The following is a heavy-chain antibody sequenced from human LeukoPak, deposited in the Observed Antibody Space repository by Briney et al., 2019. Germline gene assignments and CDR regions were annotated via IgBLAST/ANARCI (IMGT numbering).Heavy chain of an antibody. J-gene: IGHJ6*02. CDR3: AKTFLTAYDTYFYYYGLDV. CDR1: GGTFSSYA. CDR2: INPVFGTA. D-gene: IGHD3-9*01. V-gene: IGHV1-69*01. Sequence: SVKVSCKASGGTFSSYAISWVRQAPGQGLEWMGGINPVFGTAHYAQKFQDRVTITADESTSTAYMELSSLRSEDTAVYYCAKTFLTAYDTYFYYYGLDVWGQGTRVTVTS.